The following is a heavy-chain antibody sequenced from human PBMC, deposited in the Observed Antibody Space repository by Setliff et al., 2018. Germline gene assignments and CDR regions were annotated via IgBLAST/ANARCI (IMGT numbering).Heavy chain of an antibody. J-gene: IGHJ4*02. CDR2: LYRTANT. V-gene: IGHV4-38-2*01. CDR1: GHSIDSDSC. D-gene: IGHD3-10*01. Sequence: SETLSLTCAVSGHSIDSDSCWGWIRQSPGKGLEWIGSLYRTANTYYNPAVRSRVTISPDTSKNQFSLKLTSVTAADTAVYYCARQSGSGSSPYFDFWGQGTLVTVSS. CDR3: ARQSGSGSSPYFDF.